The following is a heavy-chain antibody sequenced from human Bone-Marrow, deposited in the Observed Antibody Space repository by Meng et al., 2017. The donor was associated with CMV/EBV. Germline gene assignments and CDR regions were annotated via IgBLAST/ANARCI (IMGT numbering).Heavy chain of an antibody. Sequence: GESLKISCAASGFTFSDYYMSWIRQAPGKGLEWVSYISSSGSTIYYADSVKGRFTISRDNAKNSLYLQMNSLRAEDTAVYYCARDLDDFAEYSSPLDYWGQGTLVTVSS. J-gene: IGHJ4*02. V-gene: IGHV3-11*01. CDR3: ARDLDDFAEYSSPLDY. CDR1: GFTFSDYY. CDR2: ISSSGSTI. D-gene: IGHD6-6*01.